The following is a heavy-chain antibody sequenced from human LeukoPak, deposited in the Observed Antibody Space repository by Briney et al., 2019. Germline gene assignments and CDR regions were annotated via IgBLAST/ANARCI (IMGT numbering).Heavy chain of an antibody. CDR3: ARGDYDFWSGYLYGMDV. V-gene: IGHV4-59*01. D-gene: IGHD3-3*01. Sequence: SETLSLTCTVSGGSISSSYWSWIRQPPGKGLEWIGYIYDSGNTNSNPSLKSRVTISVDTSKNQFSLKLSSVTAADTAVYYCARGDYDFWSGYLYGMDVWGQGTTVTVSS. CDR2: IYDSGNT. CDR1: GGSISSSY. J-gene: IGHJ6*02.